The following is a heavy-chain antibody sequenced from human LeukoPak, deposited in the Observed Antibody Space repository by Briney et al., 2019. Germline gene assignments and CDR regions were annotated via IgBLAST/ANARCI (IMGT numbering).Heavy chain of an antibody. CDR3: VTYSTRNAREFQS. CDR1: GFIFSNCW. CDR2: IKTDASEK. Sequence: GGSLRLSCETSGFIFSNCWMTWFRQAPGKGLEWVANIKTDASEKYYADSVKGRFTISRDNAKMSLYLQMNSLRVEDTAVYYCVTYSTRNAREFQSWGQGTLVTVSS. D-gene: IGHD4-11*01. V-gene: IGHV3-7*01. J-gene: IGHJ1*01.